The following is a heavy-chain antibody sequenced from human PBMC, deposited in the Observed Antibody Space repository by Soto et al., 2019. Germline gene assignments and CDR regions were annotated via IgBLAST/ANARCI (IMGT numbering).Heavy chain of an antibody. CDR1: GGSVSSNSYS. D-gene: IGHD2-2*03. CDR2: IYSSENT. CDR3: ARLNGYCVSTNCHGHYGMAV. J-gene: IGHJ6*02. V-gene: IGHV4-39*01. Sequence: PSETLSLACTVSGGSVSSNSYSWGWIRQSPGKGLEWIGTIYSSENTYYNPSLLSRVTISVDTSKNEFSLRLSSVTATDTAVYYCARLNGYCVSTNCHGHYGMAVWGQGTTVTVSS.